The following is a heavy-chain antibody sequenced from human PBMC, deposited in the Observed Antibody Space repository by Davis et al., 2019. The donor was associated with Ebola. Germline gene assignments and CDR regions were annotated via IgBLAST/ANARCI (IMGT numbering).Heavy chain of an antibody. J-gene: IGHJ4*02. Sequence: SETLSLTCAVSGGSFSGYYWSWIRQPPGKGLEWIGEINHSGSTNYNPSLKSRVTISVDTSKNQFSLKLSSVTAADTAVYYCARGGYSYGFDYWGQGTLVTVSS. V-gene: IGHV4-34*01. CDR1: GGSFSGYY. CDR3: ARGGYSYGFDY. D-gene: IGHD5-18*01. CDR2: INHSGST.